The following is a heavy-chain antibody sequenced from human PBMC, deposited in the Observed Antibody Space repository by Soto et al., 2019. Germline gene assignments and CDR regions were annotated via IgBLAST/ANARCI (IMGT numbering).Heavy chain of an antibody. CDR3: ARGPFGTGSYKDY. Sequence: ASVKVSCKASGYTFTSYDINWVRQATGQGLEWMGWMNPNSGATGYVQKFQGRVTMTRDTSTSTAYMELSSLRSEDAAVYYCARGPFGTGSYKDYWGQGTLVTVSS. CDR1: GYTFTSYD. D-gene: IGHD3-10*01. J-gene: IGHJ4*02. V-gene: IGHV1-8*01. CDR2: MNPNSGAT.